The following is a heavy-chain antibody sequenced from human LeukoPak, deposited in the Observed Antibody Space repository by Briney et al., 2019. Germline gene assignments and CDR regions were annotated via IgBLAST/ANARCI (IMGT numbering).Heavy chain of an antibody. Sequence: SQTLSLTCTVSGASISSGGYYWSWLRQHPAKGLEWIGYIYYTGSTYYNPSLKSRVTVSVDTSKNQFSLTLSSVTAADTGVYYCANHCSGGTCYRYYFDHWGQGTLVTVSA. V-gene: IGHV4-31*03. D-gene: IGHD2-15*01. CDR1: GASISSGGYY. J-gene: IGHJ4*02. CDR3: ANHCSGGTCYRYYFDH. CDR2: IYYTGST.